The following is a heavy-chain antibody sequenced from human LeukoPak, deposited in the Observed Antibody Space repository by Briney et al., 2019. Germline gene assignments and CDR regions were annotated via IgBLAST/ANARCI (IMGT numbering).Heavy chain of an antibody. CDR2: ISYDGSDK. V-gene: IGHV3-30-3*01. CDR1: GFTFSTYA. CDR3: ARERIAAAGTASYFDY. Sequence: GGSLRLSCAASGFTFSTYAVHWVRQAPGKGLEWVALISYDGSDKYYADSVKGRFTISRDNSKNTLYLQMNSLRAEDTAVYYCARERIAAAGTASYFDYWGQGTLVTVSS. D-gene: IGHD6-13*01. J-gene: IGHJ4*02.